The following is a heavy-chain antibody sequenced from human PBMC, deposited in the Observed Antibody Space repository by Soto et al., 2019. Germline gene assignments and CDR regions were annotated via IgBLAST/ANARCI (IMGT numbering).Heavy chain of an antibody. J-gene: IGHJ3*02. D-gene: IGHD6-13*01. CDR2: IKQDGSEK. CDR3: ARVSYSSSWYRVEAFDI. CDR1: GFTFSSYW. Sequence: VGSLRLSCAASGFTFSSYWMSWVRQAPGKGLEWVANIKQDGSEKHYVDSVKGRFTISRDNAKNSLYLQMNSLRAEDTAVYYCARVSYSSSWYRVEAFDIWGQGTMVTVSS. V-gene: IGHV3-7*01.